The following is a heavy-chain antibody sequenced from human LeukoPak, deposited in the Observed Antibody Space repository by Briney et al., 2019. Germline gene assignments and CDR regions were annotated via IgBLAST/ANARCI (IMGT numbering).Heavy chain of an antibody. CDR3: ARDGSRDAFDI. CDR2: MNPNSGNT. Sequence: ASVKVSCKASGYTFTSYDINWVRQATGQGLEWMGWMNPNSGNTGYAQKFQGRVTMTRNTSISTAYMELSRLRSDDTAVYYCARDGSRDAFDIWGQGTMVTVSS. V-gene: IGHV1-8*01. J-gene: IGHJ3*02. CDR1: GYTFTSYD.